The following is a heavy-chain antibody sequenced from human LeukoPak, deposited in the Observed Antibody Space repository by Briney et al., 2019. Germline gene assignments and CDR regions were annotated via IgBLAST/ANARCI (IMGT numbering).Heavy chain of an antibody. CDR3: AKDLYDILTGFDY. CDR1: GFTFSSYA. CDR2: ISGSGGST. Sequence: GGSLRLSCAASGFTFSSYAMSWVRQAPGKGLEWVSAISGSGGSTYYADSVKGRFTVSRDNSKNTLYLQMNSLRAEDTAVYYCAKDLYDILTGFDYWGQGTLVTVSS. V-gene: IGHV3-23*01. J-gene: IGHJ4*02. D-gene: IGHD3-9*01.